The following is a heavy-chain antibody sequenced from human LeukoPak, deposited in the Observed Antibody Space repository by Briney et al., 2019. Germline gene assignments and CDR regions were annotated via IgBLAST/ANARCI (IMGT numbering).Heavy chain of an antibody. CDR2: INYSGST. Sequence: SETLSLTCAVYVGSFSGYYWSCIRQPPGKGLEWIGKINYSGSTNYNPSLKSRVTISVDTSNNHFSLKLSSVTAADTALYYCSGGRNTMVRGAIGAETRYYVAYYMDVWGKGTTVTVSS. V-gene: IGHV4-34*01. CDR1: VGSFSGYY. CDR3: SGGRNTMVRGAIGAETRYYVAYYMDV. J-gene: IGHJ6*03. D-gene: IGHD3-10*01.